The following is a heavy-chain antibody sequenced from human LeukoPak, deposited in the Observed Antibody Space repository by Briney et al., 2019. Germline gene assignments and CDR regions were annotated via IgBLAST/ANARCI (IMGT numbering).Heavy chain of an antibody. Sequence: ASVKVSCKASGYAFSFYGINWVRQAPGQGLEWMGFISVNNGDTHYAEKFQGRVTMATDTSTSTAYLEVRSLRSDDTAVYYCQRITIFGVVIDFDYWGPGTLVTVSS. CDR2: ISVNNGDT. D-gene: IGHD3-3*01. CDR3: QRITIFGVVIDFDY. CDR1: GYAFSFYG. V-gene: IGHV1-18*01. J-gene: IGHJ4*02.